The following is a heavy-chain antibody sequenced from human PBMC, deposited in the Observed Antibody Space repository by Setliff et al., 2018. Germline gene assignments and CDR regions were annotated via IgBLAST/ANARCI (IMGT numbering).Heavy chain of an antibody. CDR1: GGTFSSYA. V-gene: IGHV1-69*04. CDR3: ARGPKFDGEALDI. J-gene: IGHJ3*02. Sequence: SVKVSCKASGGTFSSYAISWVRQAPGQGLEWMGRIIPVLDITRYSQKFQGRVTITADKSTGIIYMELSSLRSEDTAVYYCARGPKFDGEALDIWGQGTMVTVSS. D-gene: IGHD3-10*01. CDR2: IIPVLDIT.